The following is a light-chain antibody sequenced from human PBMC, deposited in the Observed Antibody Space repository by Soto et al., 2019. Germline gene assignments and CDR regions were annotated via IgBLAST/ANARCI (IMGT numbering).Light chain of an antibody. CDR2: LAS. Sequence: DIVMTQSPLSLPVTPGEPASISCRSSQSLLHSNGYNYLDWYFQKPGQSPQLLIHLASNRASGVPVRFSGSGSGTDFTLNISSVEAEDVGLYYCMQGVQMPPITFGQGTRLE. CDR3: MQGVQMPPIT. J-gene: IGKJ5*01. CDR1: QSLLHSNGYNY. V-gene: IGKV2-28*01.